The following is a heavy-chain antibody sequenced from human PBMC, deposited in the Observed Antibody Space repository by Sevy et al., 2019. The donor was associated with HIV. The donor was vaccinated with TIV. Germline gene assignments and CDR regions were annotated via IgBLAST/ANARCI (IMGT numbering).Heavy chain of an antibody. Sequence: GGSLRLSCAASGFTFSSYGMHWVRQSPGKGLEWVAVIWYDESNIYYTDSVKGRFTISRDNTKNTLYLQMHSLRADATAVYYCAREGGMADFQYYGLDVWGQGTSVTVSS. CDR2: IWYDESNI. J-gene: IGHJ6*02. D-gene: IGHD3-16*01. CDR1: GFTFSSYG. CDR3: AREGGMADFQYYGLDV. V-gene: IGHV3-33*01.